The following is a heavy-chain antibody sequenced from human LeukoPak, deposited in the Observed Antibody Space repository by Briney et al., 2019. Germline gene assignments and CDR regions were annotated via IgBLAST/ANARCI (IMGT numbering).Heavy chain of an antibody. D-gene: IGHD3-10*01. CDR3: ARDEITMVRGVHIDY. CDR1: GYTFTGYY. V-gene: IGHV1-2*06. Sequence: ASVKVSCKASGYTFTGYYLHWVRQAPGQGLEWMGRINPNSGGANYAQNFQGRVSMTRDTSISTGYMELSGLRSDDTAIYYCARDEITMVRGVHIDYWGQGTLVTVSS. CDR2: INPNSGGA. J-gene: IGHJ4*02.